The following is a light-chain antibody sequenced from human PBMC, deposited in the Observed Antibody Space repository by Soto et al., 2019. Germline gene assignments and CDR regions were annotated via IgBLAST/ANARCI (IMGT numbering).Light chain of an antibody. CDR1: QGIRND. V-gene: IGKV1-17*01. CDR2: DAS. CDR3: QQYNDWVT. Sequence: DIQMTQSPSSLSASVGDRVTITCRASQGIRNDLGWYQQKPGKAPKRLISDASSLESGVPSRFSGSGSGTEFTLTISSLQSEDFAVYYCQQYNDWVTFGGGTKVDIK. J-gene: IGKJ4*01.